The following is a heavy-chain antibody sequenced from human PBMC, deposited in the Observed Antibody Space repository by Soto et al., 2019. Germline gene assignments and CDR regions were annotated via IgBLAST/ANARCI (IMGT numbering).Heavy chain of an antibody. V-gene: IGHV1-3*01. CDR3: ARDPHYYYDSSGYYPKDYYYYYGMDV. CDR1: GYTFTSYA. Sequence: ASVKVSCKASGYTFTSYAMHWVRQAPGQRLEWMGWINAGNGNTKYSQKFQGRVTITRDTSASTAYMELSSLRSEDTAVYYCARDPHYYYDSSGYYPKDYYYYYGMDVWGQGTTVTVSS. J-gene: IGHJ6*02. D-gene: IGHD3-22*01. CDR2: INAGNGNT.